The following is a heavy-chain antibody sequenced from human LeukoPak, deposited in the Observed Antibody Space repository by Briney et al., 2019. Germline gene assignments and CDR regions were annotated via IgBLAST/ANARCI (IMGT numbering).Heavy chain of an antibody. CDR3: AGTYYYDSSGYRAPEYFQH. Sequence: PSQTLSLTCTVSGGSISSGGYYWSWIRQHPGKGLEWFGYIYYSGSTYYNPSLKSRVTISVDTSKNQFSLKLSSVTAADTAVYYCAGTYYYDSSGYRAPEYFQHWGQGTLVTVSS. CDR2: IYYSGST. J-gene: IGHJ1*01. CDR1: GGSISSGGYY. D-gene: IGHD3-22*01. V-gene: IGHV4-31*03.